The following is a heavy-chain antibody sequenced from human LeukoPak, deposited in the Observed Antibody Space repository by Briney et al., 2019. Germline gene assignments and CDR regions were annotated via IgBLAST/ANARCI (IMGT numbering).Heavy chain of an antibody. J-gene: IGHJ4*02. V-gene: IGHV3-23*01. CDR3: AKANYSGSYYFDS. CDR2: FRASGGTT. D-gene: IGHD1-26*01. CDR1: GFTFSRSA. Sequence: GGSLRLSCAASGFTFSRSAMNWVRQAPGKGREWVSSFRASGGTTYYADCVEGRFTISRDNSKNTVSVQMNRLRAEDTSVYYCAKANYSGSYYFDSWGQGTLVTVSS.